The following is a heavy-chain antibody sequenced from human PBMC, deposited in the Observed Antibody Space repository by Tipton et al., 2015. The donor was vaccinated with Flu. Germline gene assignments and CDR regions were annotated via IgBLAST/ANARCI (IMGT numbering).Heavy chain of an antibody. Sequence: GSLRLSCAASGFTLSSYSLNQVRQAPGKGLKWICYISRRSNLVYYADFVKGRFTISRNTAKKSLYLKMNSLRDEDTAVNYCAKEPKSINAMDVWGQGTTVTVSS. CDR1: GFTLSSYS. CDR3: AKEPKSINAMDV. D-gene: IGHD3-10*01. CDR2: ISRRSNLV. V-gene: IGHV3-48*02. J-gene: IGHJ6*02.